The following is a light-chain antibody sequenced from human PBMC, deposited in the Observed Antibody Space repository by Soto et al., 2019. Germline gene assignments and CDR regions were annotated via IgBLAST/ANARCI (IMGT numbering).Light chain of an antibody. CDR1: SSDVGNHNL. CDR3: CSYGGSRAV. Sequence: QSALTQPASVSGSPGQSITISCTGTSSDVGNHNLVSWYQQHPGQAPKLMIYEVSKRPLGVSARFSASKSGNTASLTISGLQAEDEAVYYCCSYGGSRAVFGGGTQLSVL. V-gene: IGLV2-23*02. J-gene: IGLJ7*01. CDR2: EVS.